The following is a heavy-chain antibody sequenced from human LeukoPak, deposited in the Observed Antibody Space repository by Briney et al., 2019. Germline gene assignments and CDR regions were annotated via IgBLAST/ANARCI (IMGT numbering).Heavy chain of an antibody. J-gene: IGHJ6*03. D-gene: IGHD5-18*01. CDR1: GGSFSGYS. CDR2: FNHSGST. Sequence: SETLSLNCAVYGGSFSGYSWTWICQPPGKGLEWIGEFNHSGSTNYNPSLKSRVTISVDTSKNQFSLKLTSVTAADTAVYYCARVRLPPYYYYYYYMDVWGKGTTVTVSS. V-gene: IGHV4-34*01. CDR3: ARVRLPPYYYYYYYMDV.